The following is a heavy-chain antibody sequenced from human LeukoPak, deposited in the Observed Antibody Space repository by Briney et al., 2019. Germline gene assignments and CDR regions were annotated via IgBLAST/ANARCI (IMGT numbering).Heavy chain of an antibody. CDR2: IRYDGSNK. CDR1: GFTFSSYA. Sequence: QTGGSLRLSCAASGFTFSSYAMHWVRQAPGKGLEWVAFIRYDGSNKYYADSVKGRFTISRDNSKNTLYLQMNSLRAGDTAVYYCAKPHFDDWGQGTLVTVSS. J-gene: IGHJ4*02. V-gene: IGHV3-30*02. CDR3: AKPHFDD.